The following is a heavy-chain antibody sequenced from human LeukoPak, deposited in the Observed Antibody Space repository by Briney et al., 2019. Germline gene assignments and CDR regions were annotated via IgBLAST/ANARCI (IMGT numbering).Heavy chain of an antibody. D-gene: IGHD5-24*01. CDR1: GVSINTYY. V-gene: IGHV4-59*01. Sequence: SETLSLTCIVSGVSINTYYWHWIRQPPGKGLEWIGYISYSGSTNYNPSLKSRVTITLDTSKTQFSLRLRSVTAADTAVYYCARSRNDYNSVAFSIWGQGTMVTVSS. CDR3: ARSRNDYNSVAFSI. CDR2: ISYSGST. J-gene: IGHJ3*02.